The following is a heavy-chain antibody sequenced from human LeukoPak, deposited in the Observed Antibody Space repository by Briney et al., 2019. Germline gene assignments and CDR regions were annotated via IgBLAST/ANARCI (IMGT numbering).Heavy chain of an antibody. V-gene: IGHV4-4*02. J-gene: IGHJ4*02. D-gene: IGHD3-22*01. Sequence: KTSGTLSLTCAVSGGSISSSNWWSWVRQPPGKGLEWIGSIYYSGSTYYNPSLKSRVTISVDTSKNQFSLKLSSVTAADTAVYYCARDTYYYDSSGYQGWGQGTLVTVSS. CDR2: IYYSGST. CDR3: ARDTYYYDSSGYQG. CDR1: GGSISSSNW.